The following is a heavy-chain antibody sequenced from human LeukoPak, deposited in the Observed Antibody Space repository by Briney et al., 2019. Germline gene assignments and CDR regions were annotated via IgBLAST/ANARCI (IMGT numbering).Heavy chain of an antibody. J-gene: IGHJ4*02. V-gene: IGHV4-30-4*02. CDR1: GGSISSGDYY. Sequence: SETLSLTCTVSGGSISSGDYYWSWIRQPPGMGLEWIGYIYYSGSTYYNPSLKSRVTISVDTSKNQFSLKLSSVAAADTAVYYCARWHSSGYPFDYWGQGTLVTVSS. CDR3: ARWHSSGYPFDY. CDR2: IYYSGST. D-gene: IGHD3-22*01.